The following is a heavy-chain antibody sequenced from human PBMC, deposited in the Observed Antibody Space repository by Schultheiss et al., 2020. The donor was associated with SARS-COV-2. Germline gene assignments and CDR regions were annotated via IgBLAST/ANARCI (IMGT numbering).Heavy chain of an antibody. CDR3: AKGQRARWVAGTPFDY. J-gene: IGHJ4*02. CDR1: GFTFSSYA. V-gene: IGHV3-23*01. D-gene: IGHD6-19*01. CDR2: ISGSGGST. Sequence: GGSLRLSCAASGFTFSSYAMSWVRQAPGKGLEWVSAISGSGGSTYYADSVKGRFTISRDNTKNTLYLQMNSLRAEDTAVYYCAKGQRARWVAGTPFDYWGQGTLVTVSS.